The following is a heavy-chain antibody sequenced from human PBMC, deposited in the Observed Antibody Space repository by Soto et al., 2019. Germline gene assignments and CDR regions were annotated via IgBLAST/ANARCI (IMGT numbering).Heavy chain of an antibody. CDR2: ISGSGGST. Sequence: EVQLLESGGGLVQPGGSLRLSCAASGFTFSSYAMSWVRQAPGKGLEWVSAISGSGGSTYYADSVKGRFTITRDNSKNTLYLQMNSLRAEDTAVYYCAKSPILLWFGELSRWGQGTLVTVSS. J-gene: IGHJ4*02. CDR3: AKSPILLWFGELSR. D-gene: IGHD3-10*01. CDR1: GFTFSSYA. V-gene: IGHV3-23*01.